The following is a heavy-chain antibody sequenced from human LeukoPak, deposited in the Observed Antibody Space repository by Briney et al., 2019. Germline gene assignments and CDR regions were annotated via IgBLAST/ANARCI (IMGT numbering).Heavy chain of an antibody. V-gene: IGHV3-23*01. D-gene: IGHD3-16*01. Sequence: GGSLRLSCAASGFTFDDYGMSWVRQAPGKGLEWVSARGSAGGTYYADSVKGRFTISRDNSASKMYLQLNSLRVEDTAVYYCASRTWIGGGQYAFDLWGQGTMVTVSS. J-gene: IGHJ3*01. CDR3: ASRTWIGGGQYAFDL. CDR2: RGSAGGT. CDR1: GFTFDDYG.